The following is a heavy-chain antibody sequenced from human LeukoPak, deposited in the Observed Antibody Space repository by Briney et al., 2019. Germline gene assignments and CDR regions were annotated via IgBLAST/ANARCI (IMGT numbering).Heavy chain of an antibody. D-gene: IGHD6-19*01. J-gene: IGHJ3*02. V-gene: IGHV1-2*02. Sequence: GASVKVSCKSSGYTFTGFYMHWVRQAPGQGLEWMGWTNPNSGGTRYAQKFQARVTMTRDTSISTAYMELSSLRSDDTAVYYCARQYSSGWQNIDTFNIWGQGTMVTVSS. CDR1: GYTFTGFY. CDR3: ARQYSSGWQNIDTFNI. CDR2: TNPNSGGT.